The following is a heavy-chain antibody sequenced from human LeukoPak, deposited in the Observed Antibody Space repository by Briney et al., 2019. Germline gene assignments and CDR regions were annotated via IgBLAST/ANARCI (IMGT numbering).Heavy chain of an antibody. CDR2: IYPGDSDT. CDR1: GYTFSRFW. Sequence: GESLPISCEGSGYTFSRFWIGWVRQMPGKGLEWMGFIYPGDSDTRYSPSFEGQVTISADKSISTAYLQWSSLKASDTAIYYCARRSSSGGYYFDYWGQGTLVTVSS. D-gene: IGHD3-16*01. V-gene: IGHV5-51*01. CDR3: ARRSSSGGYYFDY. J-gene: IGHJ4*02.